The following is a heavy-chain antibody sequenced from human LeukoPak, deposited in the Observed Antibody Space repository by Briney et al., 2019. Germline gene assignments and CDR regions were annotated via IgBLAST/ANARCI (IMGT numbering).Heavy chain of an antibody. Sequence: PGGSLRLSCAASGFTFSSYGMSWVRQTPGKGLEWVSSLSGSGGSTYYADSVKGRFTISRDNSKNTLYLQMNSLRAEDTAVYYCAKGRFYYYDSSPRDAFDIWGQGTMVTVSS. CDR1: GFTFSSYG. J-gene: IGHJ3*02. CDR2: LSGSGGST. D-gene: IGHD3-22*01. CDR3: AKGRFYYYDSSPRDAFDI. V-gene: IGHV3-23*01.